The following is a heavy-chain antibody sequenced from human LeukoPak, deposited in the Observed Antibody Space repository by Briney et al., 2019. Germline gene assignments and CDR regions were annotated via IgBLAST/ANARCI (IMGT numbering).Heavy chain of an antibody. CDR3: AIWGSNAGATPFDY. CDR1: GFTFSSYG. Sequence: PGGSLRLSCAASGFTFSSYGMHWVRQAPGKGLEWVAVISYDGSNKYYADSVKGRFTVSRDNSKNTLYLQMNSLRAEDTAVYYCAIWGSNAGATPFDYWGQGTLVTVSS. J-gene: IGHJ4*02. CDR2: ISYDGSNK. V-gene: IGHV3-30*03. D-gene: IGHD1-26*01.